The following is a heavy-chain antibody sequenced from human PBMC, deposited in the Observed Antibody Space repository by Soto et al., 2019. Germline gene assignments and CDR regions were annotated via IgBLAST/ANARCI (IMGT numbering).Heavy chain of an antibody. D-gene: IGHD2-21*02. CDR3: ARDSGDSGYYYGMDV. Sequence: ASVKVSCKASGYTFTSYGISWVRQAPGQGLEWMGWISAYNGNTNYAQKFQGRVTITRDTSASTAYMELSRLRSDDTAVYYCARDSGDSGYYYGMDVWGQGTTVTV. CDR1: GYTFTSYG. J-gene: IGHJ6*02. CDR2: ISAYNGNT. V-gene: IGHV1-18*01.